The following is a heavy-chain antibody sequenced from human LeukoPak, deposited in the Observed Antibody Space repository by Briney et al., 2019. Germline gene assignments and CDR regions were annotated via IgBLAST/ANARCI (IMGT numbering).Heavy chain of an antibody. J-gene: IGHJ5*02. CDR1: GYTFTNYY. V-gene: IGHV1-46*01. D-gene: IGHD2-15*01. CDR3: ARGDCSGGSCYSRWFDP. CDR2: INPSGGTT. Sequence: EASVKVSCKASGYTFTNYYIHWVRQAPGQGLEWMGIINPSGGTTRYAQKFQVRVTMTRDTSTSTVYMELRSLRYEDTAVYYCARGDCSGGSCYSRWFDPWGQGTLVTVSS.